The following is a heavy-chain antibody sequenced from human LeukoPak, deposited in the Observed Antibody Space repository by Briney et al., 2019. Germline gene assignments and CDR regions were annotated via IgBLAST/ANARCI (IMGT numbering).Heavy chain of an antibody. Sequence: ASVKVSCKASGYTFTGYYMHWVRQAPGQGLEWMGWINPNSGGTNYAQKFQGRVTMTRDTSISTAYMELSGLRSDDTAVYYCARSRAFYCSSTSCKSPYNWFDPWGQGTLVTVSS. CDR1: GYTFTGYY. CDR2: INPNSGGT. J-gene: IGHJ5*02. CDR3: ARSRAFYCSSTSCKSPYNWFDP. D-gene: IGHD2-2*01. V-gene: IGHV1-2*02.